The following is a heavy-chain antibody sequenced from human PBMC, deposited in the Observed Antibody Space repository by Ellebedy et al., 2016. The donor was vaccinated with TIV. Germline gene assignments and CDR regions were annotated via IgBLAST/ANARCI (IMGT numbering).Heavy chain of an antibody. J-gene: IGHJ4*02. CDR2: VYAGDSDT. CDR1: GYTFSNYW. V-gene: IGHV5-51*01. D-gene: IGHD6-6*01. CDR3: ARGRGSSTPDH. Sequence: PGGSLRLSCEGSGYTFSNYWIAWVRQMPGKGLEWMGMVYAGDSDTRYSQSFQGQVTISADKSVSTAYLHWNSLRPADSAMYYCARGRGSSTPDHWGQGTLVFVSS.